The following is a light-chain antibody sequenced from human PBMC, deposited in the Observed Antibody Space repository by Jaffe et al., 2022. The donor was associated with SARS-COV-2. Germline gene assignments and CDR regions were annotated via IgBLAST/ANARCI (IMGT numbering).Light chain of an antibody. CDR3: QSYDNGLSGSI. J-gene: IGLJ2*01. V-gene: IGLV1-40*01. CDR1: ISNIGTGYD. Sequence: QSVLTQPPSVSGAPGQRVTISCAGTISNIGTGYDVHWYQQLPGTAPKLLIYGSTERPSGVSDRFSGSKSGTSASLAISGLQAEDEGDYYCQSYDNGLSGSIFGGGTKLTVL. CDR2: GST.